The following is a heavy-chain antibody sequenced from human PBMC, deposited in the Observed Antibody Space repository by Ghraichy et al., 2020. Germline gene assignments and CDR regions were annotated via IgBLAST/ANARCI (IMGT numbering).Heavy chain of an antibody. CDR1: GGSISSYY. J-gene: IGHJ4*02. Sequence: SETLSLTCTVSGGSISSYYWSWIRQPPGKGLEWIGYIYYSGSTNYNPSLKSRVTISVDTSKNQFSLKLSSVTAADTAVYYCARTNGGYYSYWGQGTLVTVSS. V-gene: IGHV4-59*01. CDR3: ARTNGGYYSY. CDR2: IYYSGST. D-gene: IGHD5-12*01.